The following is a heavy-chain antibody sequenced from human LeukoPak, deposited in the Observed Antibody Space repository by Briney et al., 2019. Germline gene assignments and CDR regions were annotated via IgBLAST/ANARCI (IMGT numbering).Heavy chain of an antibody. V-gene: IGHV4-4*02. CDR2: IYHSGST. D-gene: IGHD3-22*01. Sequence: PSETLSLTCAVSGGSISSSNWWSWVRQPPGKGLELIGEIYHSGSTNYNPSLKSRVTISVDKSKNQFSLKLSSVTAADTAVYYCARDGDSSGYYVDYWGQGTLVTVSS. CDR1: GGSISSSNW. J-gene: IGHJ4*02. CDR3: ARDGDSSGYYVDY.